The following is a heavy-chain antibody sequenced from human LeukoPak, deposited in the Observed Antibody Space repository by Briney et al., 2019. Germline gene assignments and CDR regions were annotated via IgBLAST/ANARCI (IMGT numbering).Heavy chain of an antibody. Sequence: SQTLSLTCTISGDSVSSNSAAWNWIRQSPSRGLEWLGRTYYRSKWYNDYAMSVKSRITISPYTSKNQFFLQLNSVTPEDTAVYYCARDRGRAYHFDYWGQGTLVTVSS. CDR1: GDSVSSNSAA. CDR2: TYYRSKWYN. D-gene: IGHD5-12*01. CDR3: ARDRGRAYHFDY. V-gene: IGHV6-1*01. J-gene: IGHJ4*02.